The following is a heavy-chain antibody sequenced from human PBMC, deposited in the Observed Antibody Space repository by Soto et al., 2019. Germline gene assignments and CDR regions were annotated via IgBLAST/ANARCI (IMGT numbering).Heavy chain of an antibody. D-gene: IGHD1-26*01. CDR2: IIPIFAIA. V-gene: IGHV1-69*01. CDR1: GGTFTSYA. J-gene: IGHJ6*02. CDR3: AIRSRPGRNAMDV. Sequence: QVQLVQSGAEVKKPGSSVKVSCKASGGTFTSYAINWVRQAPGQGLEWMGGIIPIFAIANYAQKFQGRVTIAADESTSTAYTELSSLRSEDTAVYYCAIRSRPGRNAMDVWGQGTTVTVSS.